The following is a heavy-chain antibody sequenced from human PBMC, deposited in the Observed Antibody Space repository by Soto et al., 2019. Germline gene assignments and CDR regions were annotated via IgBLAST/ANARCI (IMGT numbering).Heavy chain of an antibody. CDR2: ISGSGGST. CDR1: VLRFSCYA. J-gene: IGHJ5*02. V-gene: IGHV3-23*01. CDR3: TKYSYSSMIRRPHSSMLFPCTATTRTDP. Sequence: PGGSVRQSGAACVLRFSCYAMSWVRQATGKGLEWVSAISGSGGSTYYADSVKGRFTISRDNSKNTLYLQMNSLRAEDTAGYYYTKYSYSSMIRRPHSSMLFPCTATTRTDP. D-gene: IGHD3-16*01.